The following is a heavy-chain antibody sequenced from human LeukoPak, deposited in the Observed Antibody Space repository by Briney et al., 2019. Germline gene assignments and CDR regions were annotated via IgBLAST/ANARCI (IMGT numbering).Heavy chain of an antibody. V-gene: IGHV3-11*01. J-gene: IGHJ4*02. CDR1: GFTFSDYY. CDR3: ASQPKLLWFGVAWT. CDR2: ISSSGSTI. Sequence: GGSLRLSCAASGFTFSDYYMSWIRQAPGKGLEWVSYISSSGSTIYYAGSVKGRFTISRDNAKNSLYLQMNSLRAEDTAVYYCASQPKLLWFGVAWTRGQGTLVTVSS. D-gene: IGHD3-10*01.